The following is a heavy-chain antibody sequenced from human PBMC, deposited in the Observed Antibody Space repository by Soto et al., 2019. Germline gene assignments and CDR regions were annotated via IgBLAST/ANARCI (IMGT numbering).Heavy chain of an antibody. V-gene: IGHV4-34*01. CDR2: IYHSGST. CDR1: GGSISGYI. D-gene: IGHD6-13*01. J-gene: IGHJ5*02. Sequence: SETLSLTCDVYGGSISGYIWTWIRQTPGKGLEWIGHIYHSGSTYYNPSLKSRVTISVDRSKSQFSLKLSSVTAADTAVYYCARVRAAAGWFDPWGQGTLVTVSS. CDR3: ARVRAAAGWFDP.